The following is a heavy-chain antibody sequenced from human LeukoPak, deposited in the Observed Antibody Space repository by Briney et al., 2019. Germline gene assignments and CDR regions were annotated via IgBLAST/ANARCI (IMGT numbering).Heavy chain of an antibody. CDR3: AKGGRGFGELLLDY. D-gene: IGHD3-10*01. J-gene: IGHJ4*02. CDR2: ISGSGDST. CDR1: GLTFSSYA. Sequence: GGSLRLSCAASGLTFSSYAMSWVRQAPGKGLEWVSGISGSGDSTYYADSVKGRFTISRDNSKNTLYLQMNSLRAEDTALYYCAKGGRGFGELLLDYWGQGTLVTVSS. V-gene: IGHV3-23*01.